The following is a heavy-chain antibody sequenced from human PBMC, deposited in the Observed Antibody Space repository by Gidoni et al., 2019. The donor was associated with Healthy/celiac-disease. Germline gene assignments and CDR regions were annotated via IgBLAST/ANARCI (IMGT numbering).Heavy chain of an antibody. CDR3: ARGDVDTAMADY. D-gene: IGHD5-18*01. Sequence: QVQLQESGPGLVKPSETLSLTCTVSGGSISSYYWSWIRQPPGKGLEWIGYIYYSGSTNYNPSLKSRVTISVDTSKNQFSLKLSSVTAADTAVYYCARGDVDTAMADYWGQGTLVTVSS. V-gene: IGHV4-59*01. CDR2: IYYSGST. CDR1: GGSISSYY. J-gene: IGHJ4*02.